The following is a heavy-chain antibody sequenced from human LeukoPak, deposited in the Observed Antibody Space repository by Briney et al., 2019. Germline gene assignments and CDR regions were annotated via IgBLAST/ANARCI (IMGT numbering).Heavy chain of an antibody. CDR2: IYSGGST. J-gene: IGHJ3*02. V-gene: IGHV3-53*01. CDR3: ARRGGSYLNDAFDI. CDR1: RFTFSSKY. Sequence: GGSQTLSCAPSRFTFSSKYMSWVRQAPGKGLEWVSVIYSGGSTYYADSVKRRFTISRDNSKNALYLQMNSLRAEDTAVYYCARRGGSYLNDAFDIWGQGTMVTVSS. D-gene: IGHD1-26*01.